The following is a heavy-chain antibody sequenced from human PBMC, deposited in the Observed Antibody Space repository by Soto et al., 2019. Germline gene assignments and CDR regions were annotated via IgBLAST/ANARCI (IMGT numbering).Heavy chain of an antibody. Sequence: GASVKVSCKASGYTFTGYYMHWVRQAPGQGLEWMGWINPILGVANYAQKFQGRVTITADKSTSTAYMELSSLRSEYMAVYYCAIPLGARYAFDIWGQGTMVTVSS. CDR3: AIPLGARYAFDI. V-gene: IGHV1-69*10. CDR2: INPILGVA. J-gene: IGHJ3*02. D-gene: IGHD3-16*01. CDR1: GYTFTGYY.